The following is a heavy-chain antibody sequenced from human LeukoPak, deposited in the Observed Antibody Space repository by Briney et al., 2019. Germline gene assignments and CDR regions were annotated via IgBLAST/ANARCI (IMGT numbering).Heavy chain of an antibody. CDR2: IYYSGST. J-gene: IGHJ5*02. CDR3: ARRVGAAFDP. CDR1: GGFISSYY. Sequence: SETLSLTCTVSGGFISSYYWSWIRQPAGKGLEWIGSIYYSGSTYYNPSLKSRVTISVDTSKNQFSLKLSSVTAADTAVYYCARRVGAAFDPWGQGTLVTVSS. D-gene: IGHD1-26*01. V-gene: IGHV4-59*05.